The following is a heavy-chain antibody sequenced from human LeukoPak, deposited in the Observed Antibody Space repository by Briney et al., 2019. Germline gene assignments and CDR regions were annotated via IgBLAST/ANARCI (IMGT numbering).Heavy chain of an antibody. CDR1: GFTFSEYY. J-gene: IGHJ1*01. D-gene: IGHD4-17*01. Sequence: GGSLRLSCAASGFTFSEYYMSWMREARGKGREWVSYISSSSSYTNYADSVKGRFTISRDNAKNSLYLQMNSLRAEDTAVYYCASYSTVTLFQHWGQGTLVTVSS. CDR2: ISSSSSYT. CDR3: ASYSTVTLFQH. V-gene: IGHV3-11*06.